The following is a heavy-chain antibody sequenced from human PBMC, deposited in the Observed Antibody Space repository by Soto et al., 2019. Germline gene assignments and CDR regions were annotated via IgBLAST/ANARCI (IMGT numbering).Heavy chain of an antibody. D-gene: IGHD4-17*01. CDR3: AKDTYGEYVYYFDY. Sequence: EGSLRLSCAASGFTFSSYAMSWVRQAPGKGLEWVSAISGSGGSTYYADSVKGRFTISRDNYKNTLYLQMNSLRAEDTAVYYCAKDTYGEYVYYFDYWGPVNLVTVSS. V-gene: IGHV3-23*01. CDR2: ISGSGGST. J-gene: IGHJ4*02. CDR1: GFTFSSYA.